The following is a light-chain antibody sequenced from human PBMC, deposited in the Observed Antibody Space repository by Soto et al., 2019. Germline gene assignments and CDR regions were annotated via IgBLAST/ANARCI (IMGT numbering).Light chain of an antibody. CDR2: GAS. CDR1: QSVSSN. CDR3: QQYNNWPPT. V-gene: IGKV3-15*01. Sequence: EIVMTQSPATLSVSPGESATLSCRASQSVSSNLAWYQRKPGQAPRLLIYGASTRATGIPARFSGSGSGTEFTLTISSLQSEDFAVYYCQQYNNWPPTFGQGTKVDIK. J-gene: IGKJ1*01.